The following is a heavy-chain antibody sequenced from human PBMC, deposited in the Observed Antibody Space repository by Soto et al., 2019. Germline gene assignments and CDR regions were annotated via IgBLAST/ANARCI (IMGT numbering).Heavy chain of an antibody. V-gene: IGHV2-5*01. CDR3: AHGPGHIAVHGSRAFDI. J-gene: IGHJ3*02. Sequence: SGPTLVNPTQTLTLTCTFSGFSLSTSGVAVGWIRQPPGKALEWLALIHWNDDKHYSPSLKSRLTVTKDTSKDQVLLTMTNMDPVDTATYFCAHGPGHIAVHGSRAFDIWGQGAMVTIPS. D-gene: IGHD6-19*01. CDR2: IHWNDDK. CDR1: GFSLSTSGVA.